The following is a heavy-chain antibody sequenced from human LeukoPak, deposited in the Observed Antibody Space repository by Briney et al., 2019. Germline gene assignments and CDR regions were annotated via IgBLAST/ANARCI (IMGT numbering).Heavy chain of an antibody. CDR2: IYNTGST. CDR1: GGSISSYY. Sequence: SETLSLTCTVSGGSISSYYWSWIRQPPGKGLEWIGSIYNTGSTYSNPSLKSRVTISVDTSKNQFSLKLSSVTAADTAVYYCARNNLHYYYMDVWGKGTTVTVSS. V-gene: IGHV4-59*08. CDR3: ARNNLHYYYMDV. J-gene: IGHJ6*03.